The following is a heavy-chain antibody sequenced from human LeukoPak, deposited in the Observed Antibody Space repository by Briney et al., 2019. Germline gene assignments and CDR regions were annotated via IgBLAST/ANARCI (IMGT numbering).Heavy chain of an antibody. Sequence: PGGSLRLSCAASGFTFDDYAMHWVRQAPGKGLEWVSGLSWDSTNIGYADSVKGRFTISRDNAKNSLYLQMNSLRVEDTAFYYCAKGPSHYSWIYRYFAYWGQATLVTVPS. J-gene: IGHJ4*02. CDR2: LSWDSTNI. CDR3: AKGPSHYSWIYRYFAY. D-gene: IGHD1-26*01. V-gene: IGHV3-9*01. CDR1: GFTFDDYA.